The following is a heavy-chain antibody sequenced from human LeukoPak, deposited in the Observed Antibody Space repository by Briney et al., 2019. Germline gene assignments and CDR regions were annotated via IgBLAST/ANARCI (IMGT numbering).Heavy chain of an antibody. CDR2: ISGDGGST. CDR3: AKSSPGYDSSGYYSY. D-gene: IGHD3-22*01. J-gene: IGHJ4*02. V-gene: IGHV3-43*02. Sequence: GGSLRLSCAASGFTFDDYAMHWVRQAPGKGLEWVSLISGDGGSTYYADSVKGRFTISRGNSKNSLYLQMNSLRTEDTALYYCAKSSPGYDSSGYYSYWGQGTLVTVSS. CDR1: GFTFDDYA.